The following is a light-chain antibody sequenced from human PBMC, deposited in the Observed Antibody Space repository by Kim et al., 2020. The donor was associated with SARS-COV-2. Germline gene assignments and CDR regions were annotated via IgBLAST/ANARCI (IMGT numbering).Light chain of an antibody. Sequence: EQRSTLSCRAIPGVSRGYLAWYQQRPGRSPRLLIYDAARRATGIPDRFSGSGSRTDFTLTISRLEPEDFAVYYCQQYDSSPRTFGQGTKVDIK. J-gene: IGKJ1*01. CDR2: DAA. V-gene: IGKV3-20*01. CDR3: QQYDSSPRT. CDR1: PGVSRGY.